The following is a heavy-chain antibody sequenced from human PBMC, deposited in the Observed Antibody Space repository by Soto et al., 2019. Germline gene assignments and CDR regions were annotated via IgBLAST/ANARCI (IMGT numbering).Heavy chain of an antibody. J-gene: IGHJ6*02. CDR3: ARDGGAYYYYGMDV. V-gene: IGHV4-59*01. CDR2: IYYSGST. CDR1: GGSISSYY. D-gene: IGHD3-16*01. Sequence: SETLSLTCTASGGSISSYYWSWIRQPPGKGLEWIGYIYYSGSTNYNPSLKSRVTISVDTSKNQFSLKLSSVTAADTAVYYCARDGGAYYYYGMDVWGQGTTVTVSS.